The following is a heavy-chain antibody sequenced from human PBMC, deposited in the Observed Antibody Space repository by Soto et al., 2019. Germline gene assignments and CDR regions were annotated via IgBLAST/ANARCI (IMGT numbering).Heavy chain of an antibody. CDR1: GYTFTSYY. J-gene: IGHJ5*02. V-gene: IGHV1-46*01. CDR2: INPSGGST. CDR3: ARDVGATVHGSWFDP. D-gene: IGHD1-26*01. Sequence: GXSGKVSCKASGYTFTSYYMHWVRQAPGQGLEWMGIINPSGGSTSYAQKFQGRVTMTRDTSTSTVYMELSSLRSEDTAVYYCARDVGATVHGSWFDPWGQGTLVTVSS.